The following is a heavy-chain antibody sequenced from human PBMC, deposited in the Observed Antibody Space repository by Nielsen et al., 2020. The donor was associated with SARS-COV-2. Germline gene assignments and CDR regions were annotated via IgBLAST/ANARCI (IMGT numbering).Heavy chain of an antibody. CDR2: INHSGST. V-gene: IGHV4-34*01. J-gene: IGHJ5*02. CDR3: ARGWYYYDSSGYYDWFDP. CDR1: GGSFSGYY. D-gene: IGHD3-22*01. Sequence: SETLSLTCAVYGGSFSGYYWSWIRQPPGKGLEWIGEINHSGSTNYNPSLKSRVTISVDTSKNQFSLKLSSVTAADTAVYYCARGWYYYDSSGYYDWFDPWGRGTLVTVSS.